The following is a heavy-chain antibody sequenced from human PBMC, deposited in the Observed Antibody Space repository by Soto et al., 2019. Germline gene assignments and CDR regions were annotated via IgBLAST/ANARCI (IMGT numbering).Heavy chain of an antibody. Sequence: GESLKISCAASGFTVSSNYMSWVRQAPGKGLEWVSVIYSGGSTYYADSVKGRFTISRDNSKNTLYLQMNSLRAEDTAVYYCARGYYYDSSGYYLDYWGQGTLVTVSS. CDR2: IYSGGST. V-gene: IGHV3-53*01. D-gene: IGHD3-22*01. J-gene: IGHJ4*02. CDR1: GFTVSSNY. CDR3: ARGYYYDSSGYYLDY.